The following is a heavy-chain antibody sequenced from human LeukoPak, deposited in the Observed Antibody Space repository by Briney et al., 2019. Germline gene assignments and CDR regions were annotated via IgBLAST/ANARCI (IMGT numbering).Heavy chain of an antibody. CDR2: IYYTGKT. D-gene: IGHD3-10*01. CDR1: GGSISSCY. CDR3: ARSQNYYGSGDY. J-gene: IGHJ4*02. V-gene: IGHV4-59*01. Sequence: PSETLSLTCTVSGGSISSCYWSWIRQPPGKALEWIGYIYYTGKTYYNPSLEGRVTILVDTSRNHFSVKLSSVTAADTAVYYCARSQNYYGSGDYWSQGTLVTVSS.